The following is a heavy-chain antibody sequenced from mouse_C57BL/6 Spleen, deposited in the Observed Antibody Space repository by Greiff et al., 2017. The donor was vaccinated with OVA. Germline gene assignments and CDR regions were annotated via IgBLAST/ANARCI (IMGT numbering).Heavy chain of an antibody. Sequence: VQLQQSGAELVRPGASVTLSCKASGYTFTDYEMHWVKQTPVHGLEWIGAIDPETGGTAYNQKFKGKAILTADKSSSTAYMELRSLTSEDSAVYYCTRRGGTPNFAYWGQGTLVTVSA. V-gene: IGHV1-15*01. CDR2: IDPETGGT. CDR3: TRRGGTPNFAY. D-gene: IGHD3-3*01. CDR1: GYTFTDYE. J-gene: IGHJ3*01.